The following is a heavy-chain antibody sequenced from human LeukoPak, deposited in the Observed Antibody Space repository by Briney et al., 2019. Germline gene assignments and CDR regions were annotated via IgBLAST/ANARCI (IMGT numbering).Heavy chain of an antibody. CDR2: INPSGGST. CDR1: GYTFTSYY. Sequence: ASVKVSCKASGYTFTSYYMHWVRQAPGQGLEWMGIINPSGGSTSYAQKFQGRVTMTRDTSTSTVYMELSSLRSEDTAVYYCARGEGIESSGWTSFDYWGQGTLVTVSS. J-gene: IGHJ4*02. D-gene: IGHD6-19*01. CDR3: ARGEGIESSGWTSFDY. V-gene: IGHV1-46*01.